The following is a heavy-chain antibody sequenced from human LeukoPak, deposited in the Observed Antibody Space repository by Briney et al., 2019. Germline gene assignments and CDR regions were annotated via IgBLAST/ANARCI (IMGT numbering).Heavy chain of an antibody. CDR3: SVETQNAFDI. CDR1: GFTFSSYS. V-gene: IGHV3-48*01. J-gene: IGHJ3*02. Sequence: GGSLRLSCSASGFTFSSYSMNWVRQAPGKGLEWVSYISSSSSTIYYADSVKGRFTISRDNAKNSLYLQMSSLRAEDTAVYYCSVETQNAFDIWGQGTMVTVSS. CDR2: ISSSSSTI.